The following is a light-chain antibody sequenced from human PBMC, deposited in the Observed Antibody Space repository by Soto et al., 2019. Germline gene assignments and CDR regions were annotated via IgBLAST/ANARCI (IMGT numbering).Light chain of an antibody. Sequence: SALTQPASVSGSPGQSITISCTGTNSDVGGYTYVSWYQQHPGKAPKLMIYDVSNRPSGVSNRFSGSKSGNTASLTISGLQADDEADYYCSSYTSSSTPYVFGTGTKPTVL. CDR2: DVS. CDR3: SSYTSSSTPYV. CDR1: NSDVGGYTY. V-gene: IGLV2-14*03. J-gene: IGLJ1*01.